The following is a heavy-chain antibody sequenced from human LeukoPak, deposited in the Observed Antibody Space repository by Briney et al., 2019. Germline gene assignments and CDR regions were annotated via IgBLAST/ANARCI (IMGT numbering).Heavy chain of an antibody. Sequence: ASVKVSCKVSGYTLTELSMHWVRQAPGKGLEWMGGVDPEDGETIYAQKFQGRVTMTEDTSTDTAYMELSSLRSEDTAVYYCATGRSDIVVVVAATIGYYFDYWGQGTLVTVSS. CDR2: VDPEDGET. D-gene: IGHD2-15*01. J-gene: IGHJ4*02. V-gene: IGHV1-24*01. CDR1: GYTLTELS. CDR3: ATGRSDIVVVVAATIGYYFDY.